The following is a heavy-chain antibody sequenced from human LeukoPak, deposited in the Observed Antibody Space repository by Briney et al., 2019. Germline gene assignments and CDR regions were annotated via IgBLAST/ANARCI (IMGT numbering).Heavy chain of an antibody. CDR1: GFTFSSYW. V-gene: IGHV3-74*01. CDR2: FNIDGSST. D-gene: IGHD2-2*01. Sequence: PGGSLRLSFAAPGFTFSSYWMHWVRQAPGKGLVWVSRFNIDGSSTSYADSVKGRLTISRDNAKNTLYLQMNSLRAEDTAVYYCARDHCSSTSCSRAFAFDIWGQGTMVTVSS. J-gene: IGHJ3*02. CDR3: ARDHCSSTSCSRAFAFDI.